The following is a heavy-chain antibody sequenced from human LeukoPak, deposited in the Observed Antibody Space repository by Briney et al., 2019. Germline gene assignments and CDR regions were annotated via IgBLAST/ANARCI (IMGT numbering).Heavy chain of an antibody. J-gene: IGHJ6*02. V-gene: IGHV1-69*13. CDR2: IIPIFGTA. Sequence: SVKVSCKASGGTFSSYAISWVRQAPGQGLEWMGGIIPIFGTANYAQKFQGRVTVTADESTSTAYMELSSLRSEDTAVYYCARETSGYGYYGMDVWGQGTTVTVSS. CDR3: ARETSGYGYYGMDV. D-gene: IGHD5-12*01. CDR1: GGTFSSYA.